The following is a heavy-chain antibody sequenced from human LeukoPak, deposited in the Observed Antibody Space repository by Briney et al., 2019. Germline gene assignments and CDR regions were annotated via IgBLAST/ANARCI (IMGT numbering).Heavy chain of an antibody. Sequence: ASVKVSCKASGYIFTGYYIHWVRQAPGQGLEWMGWINPNSGGTNYAQKFQGRVTMTWDTSIYTAYMELSGLTSDDTAIYYCARELAGLPADYWGQGALVTVSS. CDR1: GYIFTGYY. J-gene: IGHJ4*02. CDR3: ARELAGLPADY. CDR2: INPNSGGT. V-gene: IGHV1-2*02.